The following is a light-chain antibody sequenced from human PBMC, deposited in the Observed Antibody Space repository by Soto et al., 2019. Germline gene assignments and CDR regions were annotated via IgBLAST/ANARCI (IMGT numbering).Light chain of an antibody. V-gene: IGLV2-14*01. CDR2: DVS. Sequence: QSALTQPASVSGSPGQSITISCTGTSSDVGGYNYVSWYQQHPGKAPKLMIYDVSNRPSGVSNRFSGSKSGNTASLTISGLQSEDEAYYYCSSYTRSSTRVFGGGTKATVL. CDR1: SSDVGGYNY. CDR3: SSYTRSSTRV. J-gene: IGLJ2*01.